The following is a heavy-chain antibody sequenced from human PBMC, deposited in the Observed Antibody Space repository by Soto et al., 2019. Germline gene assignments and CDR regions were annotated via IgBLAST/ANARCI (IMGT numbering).Heavy chain of an antibody. CDR1: GFTFSSYA. CDR3: AREGMRWIQLWLGYYYGMDV. Sequence: GGSLRLSCAASGFTFSSYAMHWVRQAPGKGLEWVAVISYDGSNKYYADSVKGRFTISRDNSKNTRYLQMNSLRAEDTAVYYCAREGMRWIQLWLGYYYGMDVWGQGTTVTVSS. V-gene: IGHV3-30-3*01. D-gene: IGHD5-18*01. J-gene: IGHJ6*02. CDR2: ISYDGSNK.